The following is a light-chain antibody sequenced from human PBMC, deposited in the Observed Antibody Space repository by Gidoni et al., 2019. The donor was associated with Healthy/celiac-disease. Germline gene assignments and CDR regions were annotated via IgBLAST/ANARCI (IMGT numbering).Light chain of an antibody. CDR2: SNN. Sequence: QSVLTPPPPASGTPGPRVTISCSGSRSNIGSNYVYWYQQPPGTAPKLLIYSNNQRPSGVPERFSGSKSGTSASLAISGLRSEDEADYYCAAWDDSLSGHVVFGGGTKLTVL. J-gene: IGLJ2*01. CDR1: RSNIGSNY. V-gene: IGLV1-47*02. CDR3: AAWDDSLSGHVV.